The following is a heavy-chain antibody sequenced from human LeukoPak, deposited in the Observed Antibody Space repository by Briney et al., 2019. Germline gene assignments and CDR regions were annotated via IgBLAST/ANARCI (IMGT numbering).Heavy chain of an antibody. J-gene: IGHJ4*02. CDR3: ASSSAMVTHSFVH. V-gene: IGHV4-59*08. D-gene: IGHD5-18*01. Sequence: SETLSLTCTVSGGSISSYEYSWIRQPPGEGLEWIGFIYYSGSTNQNPSLKSRVTMSVDTSKNQFFLRLSSVTAADTAVYYCASSSAMVTHSFVHWRRETLVTVSS. CDR1: GGSISSYE. CDR2: IYYSGST.